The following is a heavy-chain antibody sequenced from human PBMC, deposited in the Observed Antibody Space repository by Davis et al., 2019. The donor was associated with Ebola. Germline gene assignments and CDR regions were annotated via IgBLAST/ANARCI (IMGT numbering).Heavy chain of an antibody. CDR1: GFTFSSYW. CDR2: VSGSGDTT. Sequence: GGSLRLSCAASGFTFSSYWMSWIRQAPGKGLEWVSAVSGSGDTTYYADSVKGRFTISRDSSKNTLYLQMNSLRVEDTAIYYCAKIFFGTRAIDYGDYWGQGTLVTVSS. CDR3: AKIFFGTRAIDYGDY. D-gene: IGHD3-3*01. V-gene: IGHV3-23*01. J-gene: IGHJ4*02.